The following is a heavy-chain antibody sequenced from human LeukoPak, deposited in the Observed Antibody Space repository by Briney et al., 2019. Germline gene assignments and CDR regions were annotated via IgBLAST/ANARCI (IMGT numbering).Heavy chain of an antibody. CDR3: ARGEALAGTDY. J-gene: IGHJ4*02. Sequence: GGSLRLSCAASGFTFSSYWMHWVRQAPGKGLMWVSRISSDGYSISYADSVKGRFTISRDNAKKTLYLQMNSLRVEDTAVYYCARGEALAGTDYWGQGTQVTVSS. D-gene: IGHD6-19*01. CDR1: GFTFSSYW. V-gene: IGHV3-74*01. CDR2: ISSDGYSI.